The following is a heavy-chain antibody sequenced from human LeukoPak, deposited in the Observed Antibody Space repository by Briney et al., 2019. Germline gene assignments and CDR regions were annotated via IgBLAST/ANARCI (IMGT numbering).Heavy chain of an antibody. J-gene: IGHJ4*02. Sequence: GGSLRLSCAASGYTFSTYAMSWVRQAPGRGLVWVSTITGSGAKTYYADSVKGRFTLSRDNSRNTLFLQMNRLRAEDTALYFCAERGPTAAGTSFDYWGRGTLVTVSS. CDR2: ITGSGAKT. D-gene: IGHD6-13*01. CDR1: GYTFSTYA. CDR3: AERGPTAAGTSFDY. V-gene: IGHV3-23*01.